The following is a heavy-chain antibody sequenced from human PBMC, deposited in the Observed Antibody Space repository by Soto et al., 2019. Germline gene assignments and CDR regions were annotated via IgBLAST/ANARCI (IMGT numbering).Heavy chain of an antibody. CDR3: ARGDYYDSSGYYSDY. D-gene: IGHD3-22*01. CDR2: IDLRDSHT. J-gene: IGHJ4*02. CDR1: GYSFTSYW. Sequence: GESLKISCKGSGYSFTSYWISWVRQMPGKGLELMGRIDLRDSHTNYSPSFQGRVTIPADKSISTAYLQWSSLKASDTAMYFCARGDYYDSSGYYSDYWGQGTLVTVSS. V-gene: IGHV5-10-1*01.